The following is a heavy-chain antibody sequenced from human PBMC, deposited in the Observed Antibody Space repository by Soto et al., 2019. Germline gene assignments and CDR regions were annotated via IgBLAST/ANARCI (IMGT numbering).Heavy chain of an antibody. V-gene: IGHV4-39*01. J-gene: IGHJ4*02. Sequence: PSGTLSLTCTVSGDSGGFISSSSYHWGWIRQPPGKGLEWIGNIYNSGSTYYNPSLKSRVTTSGDTSKNQFSLRLTSVTAADTAVFFCARHPPYGPLDYWGPGILVTVFS. CDR1: GDSGGFISSSSYH. CDR3: ARHPPYGPLDY. CDR2: IYNSGST. D-gene: IGHD4-17*01.